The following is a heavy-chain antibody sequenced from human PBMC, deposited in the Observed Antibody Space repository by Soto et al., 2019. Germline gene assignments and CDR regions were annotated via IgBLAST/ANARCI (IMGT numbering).Heavy chain of an antibody. V-gene: IGHV4-4*07. CDR1: GGSISSYY. Sequence: PSETLSLPCTLSGGSISSYYWSWSRQPAGKGLEWIGRIYTSGSTNYNPSLKSRVTTSVDTSKNQFSLKLSSVTAADTAVYYCARDGIAVAGNKYYNGMDVSGQGTTVTVSS. CDR3: ARDGIAVAGNKYYNGMDV. J-gene: IGHJ6*02. D-gene: IGHD6-19*01. CDR2: IYTSGST.